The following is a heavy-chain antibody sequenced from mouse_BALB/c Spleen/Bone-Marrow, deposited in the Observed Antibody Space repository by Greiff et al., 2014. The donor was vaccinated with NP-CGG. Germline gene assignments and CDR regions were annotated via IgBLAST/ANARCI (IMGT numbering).Heavy chain of an antibody. CDR1: GYTFTSYV. D-gene: IGHD2-14*01. CDR3: ARRGYRYDGFAY. CDR2: INPYNDGT. J-gene: IGHJ3*01. Sequence: EVKLVESGPELVKPGASVKMSCKASGYTFTSYVMHWVKQKPGQGLEWIGYINPYNDGTKYNEKFKGKATLTSDKSSSTAYMELSSLTSEGSAVYYCARRGYRYDGFAYWGQGTLVTVSA. V-gene: IGHV1-14*01.